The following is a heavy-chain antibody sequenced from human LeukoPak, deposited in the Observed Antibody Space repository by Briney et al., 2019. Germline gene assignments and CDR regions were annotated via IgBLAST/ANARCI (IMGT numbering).Heavy chain of an antibody. CDR3: AKDGEVVGAIWTARYYFDY. CDR1: GFTVSSNY. J-gene: IGHJ4*02. Sequence: GGSLRLSCAASGFTVSSNYMSWVRQAPGKGLEWVAVISYDGSNKYYADSVKGRFTISRDNSKNTLYLQMNSLRAEDTAVYYCAKDGEVVGAIWTARYYFDYWGQGTLVTVSS. V-gene: IGHV3-30*18. CDR2: ISYDGSNK. D-gene: IGHD1-26*01.